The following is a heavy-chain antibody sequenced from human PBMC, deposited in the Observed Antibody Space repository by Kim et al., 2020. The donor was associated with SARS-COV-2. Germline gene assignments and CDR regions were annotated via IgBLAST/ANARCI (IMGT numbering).Heavy chain of an antibody. V-gene: IGHV1-2*06. D-gene: IGHD1-1*01. CDR2: INPNSGGT. J-gene: IGHJ4*02. CDR1: GYTFTGYY. Sequence: ASVKVSCKASGYTFTGYYMHWVRQAPGQGLEWMGRINPNSGGTNYAQKFQGRVTMTRDTSISTAYMELSRLRSDDAAVYYCARPKSWNDSDYWGQGTLVTVSS. CDR3: ARPKSWNDSDY.